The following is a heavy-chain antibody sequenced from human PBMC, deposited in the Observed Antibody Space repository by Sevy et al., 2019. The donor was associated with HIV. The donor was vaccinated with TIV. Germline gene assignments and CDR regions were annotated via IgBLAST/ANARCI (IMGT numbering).Heavy chain of an antibody. CDR3: ARHCSSNSCSHAFDI. D-gene: IGHD2-2*01. J-gene: IGHJ3*02. CDR1: GGSFSGYY. CDR2: INHSGST. V-gene: IGHV4-34*01. Sequence: SETLSLTCAVYGGSFSGYYWSWIRQPPGKGLEWIGAINHSGSTNYNPSLKSRVTISGDTSKNQFSLKLSSVTAADTAVYYCARHCSSNSCSHAFDIWGQGTMVTVSS.